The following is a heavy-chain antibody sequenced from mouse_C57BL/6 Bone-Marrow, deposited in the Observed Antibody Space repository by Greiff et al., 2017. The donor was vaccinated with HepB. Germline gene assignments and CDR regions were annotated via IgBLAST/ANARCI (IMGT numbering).Heavy chain of an antibody. D-gene: IGHD1-3*01. Sequence: DVKLVDSGGGLVKPGGSLKLSCAASGFTFSDYGMHWVRQAPEKGLEWVAYISSGSSNIYYADTVKGRFTISRDNAKNTLFLQMTSLRSEDTAMYYCARDNPCAYWGKGTLVTVSA. CDR3: ARDNPCAY. CDR1: GFTFSDYG. CDR2: ISSGSSNI. V-gene: IGHV5-17*01. J-gene: IGHJ3*01.